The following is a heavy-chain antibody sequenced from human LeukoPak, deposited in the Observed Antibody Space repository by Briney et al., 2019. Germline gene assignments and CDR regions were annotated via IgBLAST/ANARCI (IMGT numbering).Heavy chain of an antibody. CDR1: GGSFSGYY. Sequence: PSETLSLTCAVYGGSFSGYYWSWIRQPPGKGLEWIGEINHSGSTNYNPSLKSRVTISVDTSKNQVSLRLSSVTAADTAVYYCARQGYYDSSGYYVYWGQGTLVTVSS. CDR2: INHSGST. D-gene: IGHD3-22*01. J-gene: IGHJ4*02. CDR3: ARQGYYDSSGYYVY. V-gene: IGHV4-34*01.